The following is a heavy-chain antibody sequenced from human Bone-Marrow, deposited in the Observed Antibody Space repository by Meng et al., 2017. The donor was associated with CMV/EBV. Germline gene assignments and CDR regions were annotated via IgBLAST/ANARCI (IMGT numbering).Heavy chain of an antibody. Sequence: GVLKISCAASGFTFSSYSMNWVRQAPGKGLEWVSSISSSSSYIYYADSVKGRFTISRDNAKNSLYLQMNSLRAEDTAVYYCARDGSHRSPDYYYYGMDVWGQGTTVTVSS. D-gene: IGHD1-26*01. J-gene: IGHJ6*02. CDR1: GFTFSSYS. CDR2: ISSSSSYI. V-gene: IGHV3-21*01. CDR3: ARDGSHRSPDYYYYGMDV.